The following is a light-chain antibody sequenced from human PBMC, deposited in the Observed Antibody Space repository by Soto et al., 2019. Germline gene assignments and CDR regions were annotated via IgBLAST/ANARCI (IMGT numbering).Light chain of an antibody. Sequence: EVVMTQSPVTLSVSPGERATLSCRASHNVNSNLAWYRQKPGQTPRLLIYGASTSATGVPARFSGSGSGTEFTLTISRLQSEDFAVYYCQQYNDWPPLTFGRGTKMEI. CDR2: GAS. CDR1: HNVNSN. J-gene: IGKJ4*01. CDR3: QQYNDWPPLT. V-gene: IGKV3-15*01.